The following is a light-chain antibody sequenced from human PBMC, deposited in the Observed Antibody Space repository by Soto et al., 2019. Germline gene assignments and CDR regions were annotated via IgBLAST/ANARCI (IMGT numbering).Light chain of an antibody. CDR1: SSNIGYNS. J-gene: IGLJ1*01. CDR3: GTWDSNSYV. V-gene: IGLV1-51*01. CDR2: DNN. Sequence: QSVLTQPPSVSAAPGQKVTISCSGSSSNIGYNSVSWYQQLPGTAPKALIYDNNKRPSGIPDRFSGSKSGTSATLGITGLQTGDEADYYCGTWDSNSYVFGTGTKVTVL.